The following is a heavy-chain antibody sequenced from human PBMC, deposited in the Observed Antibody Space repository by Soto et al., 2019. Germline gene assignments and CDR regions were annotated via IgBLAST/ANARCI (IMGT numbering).Heavy chain of an antibody. CDR3: AREMGYCTTTSCHAGPLYYYMDV. V-gene: IGHV4-59*01. CDR1: GGSILCYH. D-gene: IGHD2-2*01. J-gene: IGHJ6*03. CDR2: IYNSGST. Sequence: SETLSLTCTFSGGSILCYHWSWIRQPPGKGLEWIGEIYNSGSTNYNPSLKSRVTISVDTSKNQFSLELNSVSAADTAVYYCAREMGYCTTTSCHAGPLYYYMDVWGKGTTVTVSS.